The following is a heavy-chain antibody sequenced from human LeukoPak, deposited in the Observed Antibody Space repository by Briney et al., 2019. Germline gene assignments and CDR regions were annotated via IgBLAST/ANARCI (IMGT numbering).Heavy chain of an antibody. J-gene: IGHJ5*02. V-gene: IGHV4-4*09. CDR1: GGSISSYY. CDR3: ARLSRSGYSSLRRFHP. D-gene: IGHD6-13*01. CDR2: IYTSGST. Sequence: PSETLSLTCTVSGGSISSYYWSWIRQPPGKGLEWIGYIYTSGSTNYNPSLKSRVTISVDTSKNQFSLKLSSVTAADPAVYYCARLSRSGYSSLRRFHPWGRGTLVTVSS.